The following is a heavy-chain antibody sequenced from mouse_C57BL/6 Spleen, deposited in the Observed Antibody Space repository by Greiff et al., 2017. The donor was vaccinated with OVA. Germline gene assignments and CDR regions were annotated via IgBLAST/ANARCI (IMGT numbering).Heavy chain of an antibody. CDR3: ARLITTVGNWYFDV. CDR1: GFTFSSYG. V-gene: IGHV5-6*01. J-gene: IGHJ1*03. Sequence: EVQGVESGGDLVKPGGSLKLSCAASGFTFSSYGMSWVRQTPDKRLEWVATISSGGSYTYYPDSVKGRFTISRDNAKNTLYLQMSSLKSEDTAMYYCARLITTVGNWYFDVWGTGTTVTVSS. D-gene: IGHD1-1*01. CDR2: ISSGGSYT.